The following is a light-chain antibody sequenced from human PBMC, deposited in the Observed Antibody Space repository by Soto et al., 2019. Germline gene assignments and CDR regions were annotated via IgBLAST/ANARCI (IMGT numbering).Light chain of an antibody. V-gene: IGKV3D-15*01. CDR3: QQYNNWPPGA. CDR1: QSVNYN. CDR2: SAS. J-gene: IGKJ1*01. Sequence: VVMTQSPATLSVSPWERATLSCRASQSVNYNLAWYQQKPGQAPRLLIYSASTRATGTPARFSGSGSGTEFTLTISRLQSEDFAVYYCQQYNNWPPGAFGQGTKVDIK.